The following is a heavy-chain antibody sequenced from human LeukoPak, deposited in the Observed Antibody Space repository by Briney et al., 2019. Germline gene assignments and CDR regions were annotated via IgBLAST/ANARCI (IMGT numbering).Heavy chain of an antibody. Sequence: GGSLRLSCAASGFTFSSYSMNWVRQAPGKGLEWVSSISSSSYIYYADSVKGRFTISRDNAKNSLYLQMNSLRAEDTAVYYCARASSLYSYGPWWGQGTLLTVSS. CDR2: ISSSSYI. V-gene: IGHV3-21*01. CDR3: ARASSLYSYGPW. CDR1: GFTFSSYS. D-gene: IGHD5-18*01. J-gene: IGHJ4*02.